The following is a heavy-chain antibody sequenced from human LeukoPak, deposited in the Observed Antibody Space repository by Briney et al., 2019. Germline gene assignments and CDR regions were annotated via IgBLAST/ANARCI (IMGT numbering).Heavy chain of an antibody. CDR3: ARGAFGGTTYYMDV. D-gene: IGHD1-7*01. J-gene: IGHJ6*03. CDR1: GYTFTGYY. CDR2: INPNSGGT. Sequence: GASVKVSCKASGYTFTGYYMHWVRQAPGHGLEWMGRINPNSGGTNYAQKFQGRVTMTRDTSISTAYMELSRLRSDDTAVYYCARGAFGGTTYYMDVWGKGTTVTVSS. V-gene: IGHV1-2*06.